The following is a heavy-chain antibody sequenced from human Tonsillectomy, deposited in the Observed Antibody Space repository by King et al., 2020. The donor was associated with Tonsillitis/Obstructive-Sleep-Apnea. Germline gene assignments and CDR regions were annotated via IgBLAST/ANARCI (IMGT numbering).Heavy chain of an antibody. V-gene: IGHV1-18*01. J-gene: IGHJ6*02. D-gene: IGHD6-13*01. CDR1: GYTFTSYG. CDR2: ISADNGKT. CDR3: AMSEAVADEYDYGMDV. Sequence: HVQLVESGAEVKKPGASVKVSCKAFGYTFTSYGISWVRQAPGQGLEWMGWISADNGKTNYAQKVQGRVTMTTDTSTSTAYMEVRSLRSDDTAVYYCAMSEAVADEYDYGMDVWGQGPTVTVPS.